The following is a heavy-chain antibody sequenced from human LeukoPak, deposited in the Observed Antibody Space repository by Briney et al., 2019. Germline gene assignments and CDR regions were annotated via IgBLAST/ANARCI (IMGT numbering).Heavy chain of an antibody. V-gene: IGHV4-61*02. J-gene: IGHJ4*02. CDR2: IYTSGST. Sequence: SETLSLTCTVSGNSISSGDNYWSWIRQPAGKGLEWIGRIYTSGSTNYNPSLKSRVTISVDTSKNQFSLKLRSVTAADTAVYYCARESNGGYGFDYWGQGTLVTVAS. CDR3: ARESNGGYGFDY. CDR1: GNSISSGDNY. D-gene: IGHD5-12*01.